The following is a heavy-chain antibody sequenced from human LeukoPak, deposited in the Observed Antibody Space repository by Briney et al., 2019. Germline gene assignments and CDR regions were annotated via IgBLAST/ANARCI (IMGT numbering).Heavy chain of an antibody. CDR3: AKGIAVAAPFDY. V-gene: IGHV3-9*01. CDR2: ISWNSGSI. Sequence: PGGSLRLSCAASGFTFDDYAMHWVRQAPGKGLEWVSGISWNSGSIGYADSVKGRFTISRDNAKNSLYLQMNSLRAEDTALYYCAKGIAVAAPFDYWGQGTLVTVSS. J-gene: IGHJ4*02. CDR1: GFTFDDYA. D-gene: IGHD6-19*01.